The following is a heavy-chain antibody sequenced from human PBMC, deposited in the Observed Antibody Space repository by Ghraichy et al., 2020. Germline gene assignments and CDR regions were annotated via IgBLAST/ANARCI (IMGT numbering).Heavy chain of an antibody. CDR1: GFTFSSYA. CDR2: ISYDGSSK. J-gene: IGHJ3*02. V-gene: IGHV3-30*18. D-gene: IGHD6-13*01. Sequence: GGSLRLSCAASGFTFSSYAMHWVRQAPGKGLDWVAIISYDGSSKYYADSVKGRFTISRDNSKNTLDLQMNSLRSEDMAVYYCAKDLGYRSTWKGTFDIWGQGTMVTVSS. CDR3: AKDLGYRSTWKGTFDI.